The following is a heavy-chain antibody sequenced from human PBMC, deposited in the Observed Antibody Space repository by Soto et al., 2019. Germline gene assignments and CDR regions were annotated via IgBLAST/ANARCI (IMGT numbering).Heavy chain of an antibody. V-gene: IGHV3-23*01. CDR3: AKVREYYGSGSYYKDY. D-gene: IGHD3-10*01. J-gene: IGHJ4*02. CDR1: GFTFSSYA. CDR2: ISGSGEST. Sequence: GGSLRLSCAASGFTFSSYAMSWVRQAPGKGLEWLSVISGSGESTYYADSVKGRFTISRDNSKNMVYLQMDSLRAEDTAVYYCAKVREYYGSGSYYKDYWGQGTMVTVSS.